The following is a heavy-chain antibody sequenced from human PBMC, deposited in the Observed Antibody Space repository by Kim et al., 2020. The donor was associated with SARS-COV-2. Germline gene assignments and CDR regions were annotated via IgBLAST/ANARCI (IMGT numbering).Heavy chain of an antibody. D-gene: IGHD3-10*01. CDR2: ISYDGSNK. Sequence: GGSLRLSCAASGFTFSSYGMHWVRQAPGKGLEWVAVISYDGSNKYYADSVKGRFTISRDNSKNTLYLQMKSLRAEDTAVYYCATPSGSYDDAVDYWGQGTLATVSS. CDR3: ATPSGSYDDAVDY. V-gene: IGHV3-30*03. J-gene: IGHJ4*02. CDR1: GFTFSSYG.